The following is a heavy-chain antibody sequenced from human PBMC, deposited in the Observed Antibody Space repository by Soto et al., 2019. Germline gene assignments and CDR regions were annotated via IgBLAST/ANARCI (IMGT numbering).Heavy chain of an antibody. V-gene: IGHV3-30-3*01. CDR3: AREGGFEIGPFAYIGVVKGEPFFDD. J-gene: IGHJ4*02. CDR2: ISYDGSNK. CDR1: GFTFSSYA. Sequence: PGGSLRLSCAASGFTFSSYAMHWVRQAPGKGLEWVAVISYDGSNKYYADSVKGRFTISRDNSTNTLYLQMNSLRAEDTAVYYCAREGGFEIGPFAYIGVVKGEPFFDDWVKGTLVTVSS. D-gene: IGHD3-22*01.